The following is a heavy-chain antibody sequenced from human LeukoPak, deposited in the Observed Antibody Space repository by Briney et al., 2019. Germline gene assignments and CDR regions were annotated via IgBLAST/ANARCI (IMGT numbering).Heavy chain of an antibody. CDR3: AKSKATMNWFDP. Sequence: SETLSLTCTASGGSISSDYWSWLRQPPGKGLEWIGYVHYRGSTNYNPSLKSRVTISVDTSKNQFSLKLSSVTAADTAVYYCAKSKATMNWFDPWGQGTLVTVSS. V-gene: IGHV4-59*01. J-gene: IGHJ5*02. CDR1: GGSISSDY. D-gene: IGHD5-12*01. CDR2: VHYRGST.